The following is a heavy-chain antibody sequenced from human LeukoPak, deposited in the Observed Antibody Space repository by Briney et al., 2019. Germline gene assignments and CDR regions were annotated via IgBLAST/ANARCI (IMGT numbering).Heavy chain of an antibody. J-gene: IGHJ6*03. CDR2: IYISGST. V-gene: IGHV4-4*07. D-gene: IGHD6-6*01. Sequence: SETLSLTCAVSGGSISNYYWSWIRQPAGKGLEWIGRIYISGSTNYNPSLKSRVTMSGDTSKNQFPLKLSSVTAADTAVYYCARSLEYSSSSSYYYYMDVWGKGTTVTVSS. CDR1: GGSISNYY. CDR3: ARSLEYSSSSSYYYYMDV.